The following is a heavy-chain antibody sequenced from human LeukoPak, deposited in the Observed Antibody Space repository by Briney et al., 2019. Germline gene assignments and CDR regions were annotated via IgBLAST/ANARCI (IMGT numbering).Heavy chain of an antibody. D-gene: IGHD2-15*01. CDR3: ARDGCSGGSCYPGWFDP. J-gene: IGHJ5*02. CDR2: IYHSGST. V-gene: IGHV4-4*02. CDR1: GGPISSSNW. Sequence: PSETLSLTCAVSGGPISSSNWWSWVRQPPGKGLEWIGEIYHSGSTNYNPSLKSRVTISVDKSKNQFSLKLSSVTAADTAVYYCARDGCSGGSCYPGWFDPWGQGTLVTVSS.